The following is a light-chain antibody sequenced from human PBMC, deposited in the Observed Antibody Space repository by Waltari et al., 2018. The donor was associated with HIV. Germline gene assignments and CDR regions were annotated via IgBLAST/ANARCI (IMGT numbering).Light chain of an antibody. Sequence: QSVLTQPPSVPGAPGQRVTISCTGTSSNIGAGYDVHWYQQFPGSVPRLLIYGNPKRPSGVPDRFSGSKSGTSASLAISGLQAEDEADYYCQSYDSSLKVIFGGGTKVTVL. CDR1: SSNIGAGYD. CDR3: QSYDSSLKVI. V-gene: IGLV1-40*01. J-gene: IGLJ2*01. CDR2: GNP.